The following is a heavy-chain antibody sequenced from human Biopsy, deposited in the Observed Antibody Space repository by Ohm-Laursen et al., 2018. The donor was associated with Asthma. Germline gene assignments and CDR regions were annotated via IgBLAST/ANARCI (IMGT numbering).Heavy chain of an antibody. CDR2: ISYTGSA. CDR3: ARHWSGNGWQDMYNYFDP. Sequence: TLSLTCTVSGGSMSSSSYYWGWIRQPPGKGLEWMGSISYTGSAYHNPSLKSRVTISVDTSKNRFSLNLGSVTAADMAVYYCARHWSGNGWQDMYNYFDPWGRGTLVTVSS. J-gene: IGHJ5*02. V-gene: IGHV4-39*01. CDR1: GGSMSSSSYY. D-gene: IGHD6-19*01.